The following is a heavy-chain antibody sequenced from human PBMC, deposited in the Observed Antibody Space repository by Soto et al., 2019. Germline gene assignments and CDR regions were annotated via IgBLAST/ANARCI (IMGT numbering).Heavy chain of an antibody. V-gene: IGHV3-21*02. Sequence: EVQIVESGGGLVQPGGSLRLSCNFTFSMYSMDWVRQAPGKGLEWVASISSGGVYIKYADSVKGRFTISRDNAKNSVSLQMNSLRVDDTALYCCTIDQGGSYDSWFDPWGQGTLVTVSS. J-gene: IGHJ5*02. CDR1: TFSMYS. CDR2: ISSGGVYI. D-gene: IGHD1-26*01. CDR3: TIDQGGSYDSWFDP.